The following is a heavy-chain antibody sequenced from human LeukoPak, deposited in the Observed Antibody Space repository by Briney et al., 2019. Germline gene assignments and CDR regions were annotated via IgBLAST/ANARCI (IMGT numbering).Heavy chain of an antibody. D-gene: IGHD3-10*01. Sequence: GGSLRLPCAASGFTFSSYAMTWVRQAPGKGLEWVSSISGGGSATNDADSVKGRFTISRDNSKNTLFLQMNSLRAEDTAVYYCARRGNNLYFFDYWGQGTQVTVSS. J-gene: IGHJ4*02. CDR1: GFTFSSYA. V-gene: IGHV3-23*01. CDR3: ARRGNNLYFFDY. CDR2: ISGGGSAT.